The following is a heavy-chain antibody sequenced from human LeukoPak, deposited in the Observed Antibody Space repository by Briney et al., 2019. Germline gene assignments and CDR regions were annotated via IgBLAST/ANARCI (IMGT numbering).Heavy chain of an antibody. J-gene: IGHJ5*02. CDR2: IRSKANSYAT. Sequence: AGTLSRSSAASRFTFSGSAMHWVRQAPGQGLEWVGRIRSKANSYATAYAASVKGRFTISRDDSKNTAYLQMNSLKTEDTAVYYCTRPRHRSGSRDNWFDPWGQGTLVTVSS. V-gene: IGHV3-73*01. D-gene: IGHD3-22*01. CDR3: TRPRHRSGSRDNWFDP. CDR1: RFTFSGSA.